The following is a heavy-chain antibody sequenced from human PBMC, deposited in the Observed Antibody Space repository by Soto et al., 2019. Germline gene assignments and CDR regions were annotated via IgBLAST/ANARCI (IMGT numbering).Heavy chain of an antibody. CDR2: IYHSGST. CDR3: ARSGYYESFDY. D-gene: IGHD3-3*01. Sequence: QVQLQESGPGLVKPSETLSLTCTVSGGAVTSDSYYYSWLRQPPGKGLAWIAYIYHSGSTNYNPSLKSRVTTSADTSANPVALRLSSVTAADTAVYYCARSGYYESFDYWGQGALVTVSS. V-gene: IGHV4-61*01. J-gene: IGHJ4*02. CDR1: GGAVTSDSYY.